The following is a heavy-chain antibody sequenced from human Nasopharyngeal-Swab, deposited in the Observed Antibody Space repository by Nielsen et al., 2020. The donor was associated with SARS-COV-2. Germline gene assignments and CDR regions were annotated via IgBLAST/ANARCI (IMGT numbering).Heavy chain of an antibody. D-gene: IGHD5-24*01. CDR1: GFTVSSNY. J-gene: IGHJ3*02. Sequence: GESLKISCAASGFTVSSNYMSWVRQAPGKGLEWVSVIYSGGSTYYADSVKGRFTISRDNSKNTLYLQMNSLRAEDTAVYYCARDLVRGRWLQYAFDIWGQGTMVTVSS. CDR3: ARDLVRGRWLQYAFDI. V-gene: IGHV3-66*01. CDR2: IYSGGST.